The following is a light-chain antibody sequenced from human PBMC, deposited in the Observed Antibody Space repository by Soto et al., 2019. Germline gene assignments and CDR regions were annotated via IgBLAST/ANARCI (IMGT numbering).Light chain of an antibody. J-gene: IGKJ4*01. CDR1: QDISNY. CDR2: DAS. Sequence: DIQMTQSPSSLSASVGDRVTITCQARQDISNYLNWYQQKPGKAPKLLIYDASNLETGVPSRFSGRGSGTDFTFSISSLRPADIATYYCQQYDNLPFTFGGPTKVEI. CDR3: QQYDNLPFT. V-gene: IGKV1-33*01.